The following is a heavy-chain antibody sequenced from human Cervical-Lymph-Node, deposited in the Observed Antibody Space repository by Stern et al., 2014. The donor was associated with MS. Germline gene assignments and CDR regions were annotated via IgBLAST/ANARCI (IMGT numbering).Heavy chain of an antibody. CDR3: ARATDL. CDR2: IYYRGNT. J-gene: IGHJ5*02. CDR1: GASITSYY. V-gene: IGHV4-59*01. Sequence: QLQLQESGPGLLRPSETLSLTCTVSGASITSYYWSWIRQPPGKGLEWIGYIYYRGNTNYNASLKGRVAISIGTSKTQFSLRLSSVTAADTAVYYCARATDLWGQGTLVTGSS.